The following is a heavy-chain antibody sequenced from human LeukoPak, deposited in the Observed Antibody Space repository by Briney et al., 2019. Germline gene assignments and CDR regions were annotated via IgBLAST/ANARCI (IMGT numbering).Heavy chain of an antibody. Sequence: ASVKVSCKASGYPFTGYYLHWVRQAPGQGLEWMGWINPNSGFTNYAQKFQGRVTMTRDTSISTAYMELSRLRSDDTAVYYCARPWGSSSWYYGMDVWGQGTTVTVSS. CDR1: GYPFTGYY. CDR3: ARPWGSSSWYYGMDV. D-gene: IGHD6-13*01. V-gene: IGHV1-2*02. CDR2: INPNSGFT. J-gene: IGHJ6*02.